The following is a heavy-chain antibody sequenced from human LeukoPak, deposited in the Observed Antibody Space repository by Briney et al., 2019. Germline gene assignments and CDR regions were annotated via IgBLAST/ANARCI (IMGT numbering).Heavy chain of an antibody. Sequence: PGRSLRLSCAASGFTFSSYWMSWVRQAPGKGLEWVSSISSSSSYIYYADSVKGRFTISRDNAKNSLYLQMNSLRAEDTAVYYCARIIEVAAADYWGQGTLVTVSS. J-gene: IGHJ4*02. V-gene: IGHV3-21*01. CDR1: GFTFSSYW. CDR3: ARIIEVAAADY. D-gene: IGHD6-13*01. CDR2: ISSSSSYI.